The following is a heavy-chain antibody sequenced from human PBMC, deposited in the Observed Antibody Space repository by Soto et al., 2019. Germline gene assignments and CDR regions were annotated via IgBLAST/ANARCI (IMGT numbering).Heavy chain of an antibody. D-gene: IGHD6-6*01. CDR3: ASSIAARIDYYYGMDV. CDR1: GGSFSGYY. V-gene: IGHV4-34*01. CDR2: INHSGST. Sequence: SETLSLTCAVYGGSFSGYYWSWIRQPPGKGLEWIGEINHSGSTNYNPSLKSRVTISVDTSKNQFSLKLSSVTAADTAVYYCASSIAARIDYYYGMDVWGQGTTVTVSS. J-gene: IGHJ6*02.